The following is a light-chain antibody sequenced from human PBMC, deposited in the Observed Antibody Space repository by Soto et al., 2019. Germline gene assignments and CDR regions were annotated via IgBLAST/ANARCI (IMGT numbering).Light chain of an antibody. CDR2: GAS. CDR3: QQTHSPVWT. Sequence: DIQMTQSPSSLSASVGDRVTITCRTSQTIPNCLNWYQQKPGRAPNLLIYGASTLQSGVPSRFSGSGSGTDFALTINSLQPEDVATYYCQQTHSPVWTFGQGTKVDIK. V-gene: IGKV1-39*01. J-gene: IGKJ1*01. CDR1: QTIPNC.